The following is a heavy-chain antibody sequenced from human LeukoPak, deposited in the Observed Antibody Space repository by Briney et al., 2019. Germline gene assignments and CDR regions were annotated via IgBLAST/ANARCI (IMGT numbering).Heavy chain of an antibody. D-gene: IGHD2-21*02. J-gene: IGHJ3*02. CDR1: GASISTSYY. V-gene: IGHV4-39*01. CDR3: AGPNSVVVTAIAGDDAFDI. Sequence: PSETLSLTCTVSGASISTSYYWAWIRQPPGKGLEWIGSIFYRGGTYHNPSLRSRVTISMDTSKNRFSLTLSSVTAADTAVYYCAGPNSVVVTAIAGDDAFDIWGQGTMVSVSS. CDR2: IFYRGGT.